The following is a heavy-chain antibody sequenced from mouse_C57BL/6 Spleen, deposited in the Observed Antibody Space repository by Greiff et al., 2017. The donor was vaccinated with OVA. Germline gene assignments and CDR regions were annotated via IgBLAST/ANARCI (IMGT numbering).Heavy chain of an antibody. CDR2: IDPETGGT. J-gene: IGHJ3*01. Sequence: QVQLKESGAELVRPGASVTLSCKASGYTFTDYEMHWVKQTPVHGLEWIGAIDPETGGTAYNQKFKGKAILTADKSSSTAYMELRSLTSEDSAVYYGTREETGTQAWFAYWGQGTLVTVSA. CDR3: TREETGTQAWFAY. D-gene: IGHD4-1*01. V-gene: IGHV1-15*01. CDR1: GYTFTDYE.